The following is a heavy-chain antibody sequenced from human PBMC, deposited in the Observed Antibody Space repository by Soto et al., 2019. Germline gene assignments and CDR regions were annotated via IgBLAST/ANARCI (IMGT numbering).Heavy chain of an antibody. D-gene: IGHD6-25*01. CDR1: GGSISSYY. CDR3: ARQGLREYFDY. V-gene: IGHV4-59*01. Sequence: KPSETLSLTCTVSGGSISSYYWSWIRQPPGKGLEWIGYIYYSGSTNYNPSLKSRVTISVDTSKNQFSLKLSSVTAADTAVYYCARQGLREYFDYWGQGTLVTVSS. J-gene: IGHJ4*02. CDR2: IYYSGST.